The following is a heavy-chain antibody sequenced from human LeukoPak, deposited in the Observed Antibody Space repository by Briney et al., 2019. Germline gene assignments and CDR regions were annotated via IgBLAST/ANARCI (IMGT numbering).Heavy chain of an antibody. D-gene: IGHD3-16*02. Sequence: SETLSLTCTVSGGSISSSSYYWGWIRQPPGKGLEWIGEMTHSGSTNYNPSLKSRVTISVDTSKNQFSLKLSSVTVADTAVYYCARRTFGGVIKYWGQGILVTVSS. V-gene: IGHV4-39*07. CDR3: ARRTFGGVIKY. CDR2: MTHSGST. J-gene: IGHJ4*02. CDR1: GGSISSSSYY.